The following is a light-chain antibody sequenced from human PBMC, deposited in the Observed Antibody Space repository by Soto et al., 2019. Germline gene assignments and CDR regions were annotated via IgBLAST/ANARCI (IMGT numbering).Light chain of an antibody. V-gene: IGKV1-5*01. CDR1: QSIERY. J-gene: IGKJ1*01. CDR3: QQFKSSTWT. Sequence: DIQMTQSPSTLSASVGDRVSITCRASQSIERYLAWYQQKPGKAPNLLIYDASSLERGVPSRFSGRGSGTEFTLPISSLQPDDFATYYCQQFKSSTWTFGQGTKVEI. CDR2: DAS.